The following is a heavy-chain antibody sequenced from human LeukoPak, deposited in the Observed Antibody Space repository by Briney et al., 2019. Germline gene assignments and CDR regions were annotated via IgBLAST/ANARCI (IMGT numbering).Heavy chain of an antibody. CDR2: ITHSGST. CDR3: ASGSFKYDGYPPRY. V-gene: IGHV4-30-2*01. J-gene: IGHJ4*02. D-gene: IGHD3-10*01. CDR1: GGSISSGGYY. Sequence: PSQTLSLTCTVSGGSISSGGYYWNWMRQPPGKGLEWIGEITHSGSTNYNPSLKSRVTISVGTSKNQFSLKLSSVTAADTAVYYCASGSFKYDGYPPRYWGQGTLVTVSS.